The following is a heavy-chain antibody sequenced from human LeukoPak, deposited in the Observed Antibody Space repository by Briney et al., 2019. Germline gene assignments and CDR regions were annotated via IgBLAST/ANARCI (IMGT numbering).Heavy chain of an antibody. V-gene: IGHV1-2*02. Sequence: ASVRVSCKASGYTFTGYYMHSVREAPGQGLDWMGWINPNSGGSGYAQKFQGRVTMTRDTSIRKDYMELSRLRSDDTAVYYCATADGAAPVGSATLNWFDPWGQGTLVTVSS. J-gene: IGHJ5*02. CDR1: GYTFTGYY. D-gene: IGHD6-6*01. CDR3: ATADGAAPVGSATLNWFDP. CDR2: INPNSGGS.